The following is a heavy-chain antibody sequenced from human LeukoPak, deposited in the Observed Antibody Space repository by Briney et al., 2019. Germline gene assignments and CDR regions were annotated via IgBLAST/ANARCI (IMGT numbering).Heavy chain of an antibody. D-gene: IGHD6-13*01. CDR1: GFTFSDYY. Sequence: MAGGSLRLSCAASGFTFSDYYMSWLRQAPGKGLKWVSYISSGSTYTNYADSVKGRFTISRDNAKDSLYLQMNSLRAEDTAVYYCARVVTAAGNYFDYWGQGTLVTVSS. J-gene: IGHJ4*02. CDR3: ARVVTAAGNYFDY. CDR2: ISSGSTYT. V-gene: IGHV3-11*05.